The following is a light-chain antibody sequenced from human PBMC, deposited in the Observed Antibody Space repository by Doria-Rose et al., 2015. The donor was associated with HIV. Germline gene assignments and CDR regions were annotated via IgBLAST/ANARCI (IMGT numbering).Light chain of an antibody. CDR3: HQYGTSWT. Sequence: TQSPGTLSLSLGERATLSCRASQSFSSTYLAWYQQKSGQAPSLLIYDGSTRATGIPDRFSASGSGTDFTLTINRLEPEDFALYYCHQYGTSWTFGQGTKVEI. CDR2: DGS. V-gene: IGKV3-20*01. CDR1: QSFSSTY. J-gene: IGKJ1*01.